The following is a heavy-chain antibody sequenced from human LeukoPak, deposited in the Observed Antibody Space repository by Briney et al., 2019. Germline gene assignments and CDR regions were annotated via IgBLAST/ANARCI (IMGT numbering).Heavy chain of an antibody. J-gene: IGHJ6*02. CDR1: GYSFISYW. CDR3: ARHRGYCSGDSCYSYYYYGMDV. V-gene: IGHV5-10-1*01. Sequence: GESLKISCKGSGYSFISYWITWVRQMPGKGLEWMGRIDPSDSYTSYSPSFQGHVTISADKSISAAFLQWNSLKASDTAMYYCARHRGYCSGDSCYSYYYYGMDVWGQGTAVTVSS. CDR2: IDPSDSYT. D-gene: IGHD2-15*01.